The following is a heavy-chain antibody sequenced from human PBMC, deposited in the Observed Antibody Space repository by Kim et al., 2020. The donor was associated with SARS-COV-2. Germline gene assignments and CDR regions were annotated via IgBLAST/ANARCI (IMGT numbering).Heavy chain of an antibody. CDR3: EASDY. CDR2: SDGGVRT. J-gene: IGHJ4*02. V-gene: IGHV3-23*01. Sequence: SDGGVRTHYADSVESRFTITSDNSKSTLFLHMNSLRDEDTAVYYCEASDYWGQGSLVTVSS.